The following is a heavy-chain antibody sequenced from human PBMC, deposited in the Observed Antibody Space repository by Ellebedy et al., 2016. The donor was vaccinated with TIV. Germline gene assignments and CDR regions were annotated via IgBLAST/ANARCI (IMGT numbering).Heavy chain of an antibody. V-gene: IGHV3-7*03. CDR3: AREGEGGFDY. CDR2: IQQDGSRK. D-gene: IGHD3-16*01. Sequence: GESLKISXAASGFTFSRYWVSWVRQAPGKGLEWVANIQQDGSRKEFVDSVKGRFAISRDNAKNSLYLQMNSLRAEDTAVYYCAREGEGGFDYWGQGTLVTVSS. J-gene: IGHJ4*02. CDR1: GFTFSRYW.